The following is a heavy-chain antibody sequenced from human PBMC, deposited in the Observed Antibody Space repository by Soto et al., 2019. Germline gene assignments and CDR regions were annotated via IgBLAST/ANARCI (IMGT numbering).Heavy chain of an antibody. CDR1: GYTFTGYY. CDR3: ARDYCGGDCYSAFDY. V-gene: IGHV1-2*02. D-gene: IGHD2-21*02. J-gene: IGHJ4*02. Sequence: ASVKVSCKASGYTFTGYYMHWVRQAPGQGLEWMGWINPNSGGTNYAQKFQGRVTMTRDTSISTAYMELSRLRSDDTVVYYCARDYCGGDCYSAFDYWGQGTLVTVSS. CDR2: INPNSGGT.